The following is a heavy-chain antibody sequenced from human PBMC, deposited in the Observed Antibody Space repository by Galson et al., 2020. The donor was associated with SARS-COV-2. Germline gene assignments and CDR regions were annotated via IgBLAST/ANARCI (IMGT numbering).Heavy chain of an antibody. Sequence: ASVKVSCKASGYTFNHHAMNSVRQAPGQGIEWMGWIKTNTGNPTYDQGFTGRFVFPLDTSVSTAYLQISSLKAEDTAVYYCARKGPYYYDSSGYYYVNWFDPWCQGTLVTVSS. CDR1: GYTFNHHA. V-gene: IGHV7-4-1*02. D-gene: IGHD3-22*01. J-gene: IGHJ5*02. CDR3: ARKGPYYYDSSGYYYVNWFDP. CDR2: IKTNTGNP.